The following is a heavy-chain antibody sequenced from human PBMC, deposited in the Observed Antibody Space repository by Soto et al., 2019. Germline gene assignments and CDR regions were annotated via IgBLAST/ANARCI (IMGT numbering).Heavy chain of an antibody. V-gene: IGHV5-51*01. J-gene: IGHJ6*02. CDR2: IYPGDSDT. CDR3: ARHPRYYGSGSYKYYYYYYGMDV. CDR1: GYSFTSYW. D-gene: IGHD3-10*01. Sequence: GESLKISCKGSGYSFTSYWIGWVRQMPGKGLEWMGIIYPGDSDTRYSPSFQGQVTISADKSISTAYLQWSSLKASDTAMYYCARHPRYYGSGSYKYYYYYYGMDVWGQGTTVTVSS.